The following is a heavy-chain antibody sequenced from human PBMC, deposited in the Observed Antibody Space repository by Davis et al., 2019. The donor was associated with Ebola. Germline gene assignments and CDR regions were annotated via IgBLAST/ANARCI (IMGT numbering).Heavy chain of an antibody. CDR3: ARDRGVAVDNWFDP. CDR2: ISYDGSNK. Sequence: PGGSLRLSCAASGFTFSSYAMHWVRQAPGKGLEWVAVISYDGSNKYYADSVKGRFTISRDNSKNTLYLQMNSLRAEDTAVYYCARDRGVAVDNWFDPWGQGTLVTVSS. CDR1: GFTFSSYA. J-gene: IGHJ5*02. D-gene: IGHD3-10*01. V-gene: IGHV3-30-3*01.